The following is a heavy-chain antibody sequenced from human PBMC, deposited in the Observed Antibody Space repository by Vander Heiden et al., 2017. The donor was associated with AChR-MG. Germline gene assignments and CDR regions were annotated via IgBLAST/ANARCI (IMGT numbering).Heavy chain of an antibody. V-gene: IGHV1-18*01. CDR3: AREMIVVVITTSEKGLDY. J-gene: IGHJ4*02. CDR1: GYTFTSYG. CDR2: ISAYNGNT. Sequence: QVQLVQSGAEVKKPGASVKASCKASGYTFTSYGISWVRQAPGQGLEWMGWISAYNGNTNYAQKLQGRVTMTTDTSTSTAYMELRSLRSDDTAVYYCAREMIVVVITTSEKGLDYWGQGTLVTVSS. D-gene: IGHD3-22*01.